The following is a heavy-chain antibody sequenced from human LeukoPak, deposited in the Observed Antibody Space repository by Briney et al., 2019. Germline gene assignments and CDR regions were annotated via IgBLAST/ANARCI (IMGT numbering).Heavy chain of an antibody. CDR1: GFTFSTDS. CDR3: ARGSPYFYDTNGYYYAFDF. CDR2: ISGSSSTI. Sequence: GGSLRLSCAASGFTFSTDSMNWVRQAPGKGLQWISYISGSSSTIYYADSVKGRFTISRDNAKNSLYLQMNSLRAEDTAVYYCARGSPYFYDTNGYYYAFDFWGQGTMVTVSS. D-gene: IGHD3-22*01. J-gene: IGHJ3*01. V-gene: IGHV3-48*01.